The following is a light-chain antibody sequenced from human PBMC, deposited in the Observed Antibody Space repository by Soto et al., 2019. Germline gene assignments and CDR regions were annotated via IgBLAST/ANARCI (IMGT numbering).Light chain of an antibody. Sequence: DIQMTQSPSSLSASVGDRVTITCQASQDISNYLNWYQQKPGKAPKLLIYDASNLETGVPSRFSGSGSGTDFTLAISSLQSDDFGTYFCQQYYSYPITFGGGTKVDIK. CDR3: QQYYSYPIT. V-gene: IGKV1-33*01. J-gene: IGKJ4*01. CDR1: QDISNY. CDR2: DAS.